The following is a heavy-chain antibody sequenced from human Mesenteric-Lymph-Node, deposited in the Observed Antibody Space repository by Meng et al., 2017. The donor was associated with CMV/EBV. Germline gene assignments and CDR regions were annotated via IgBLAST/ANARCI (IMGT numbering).Heavy chain of an antibody. CDR3: AKSRSSTPGIVDD. Sequence: VELQGLGPGLVKPSETLSLTCIVSGVSVTSGAYHWSWIRQSPGKGLEWIGYIYGTGITIYNPSLKSRVTILLETSKNQFSLKLNSVTTADTAVYYCAKSRSSTPGIVDDWVQGTLVTVSS. CDR2: IYGTGIT. V-gene: IGHV4-61*08. J-gene: IGHJ4*02. D-gene: IGHD2/OR15-2a*01. CDR1: GVSVTSGAYH.